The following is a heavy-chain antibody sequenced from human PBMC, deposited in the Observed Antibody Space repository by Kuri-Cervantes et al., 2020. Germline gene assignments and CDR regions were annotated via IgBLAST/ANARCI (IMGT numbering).Heavy chain of an antibody. Sequence: ESLKISCAASGFTFSGSWMDWIRQPPGKGLEWIGEINHSGSTNYNPSLKSRVTISVDTSKNQFSLKLSSVTAADTAVYYCARARGSGSLRGAFDIWGQGTMVTVSS. J-gene: IGHJ3*02. V-gene: IGHV4-34*01. CDR3: ARARGSGSLRGAFDI. CDR2: INHSGST. D-gene: IGHD3-10*01. CDR1: GFTFSGSW.